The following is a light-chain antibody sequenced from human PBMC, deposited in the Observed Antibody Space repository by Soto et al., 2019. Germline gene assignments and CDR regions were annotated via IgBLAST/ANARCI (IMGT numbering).Light chain of an antibody. CDR1: QNICTF. V-gene: IGKV1-39*01. CDR2: SAA. J-gene: IGKJ3*01. Sequence: DIQMTQSPCSLSASVGDRVTIICRATQNICTFLNWYQQKPWKDPTLLIVSAAILRRGSPSRFSGSGSVTEFTLTIISLEPVYFATYFCQHSFNLPPTSGPGT. CDR3: QHSFNLPPT.